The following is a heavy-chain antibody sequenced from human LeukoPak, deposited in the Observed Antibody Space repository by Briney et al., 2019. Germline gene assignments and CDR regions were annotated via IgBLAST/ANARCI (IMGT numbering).Heavy chain of an antibody. Sequence: GESLRISFKGSGYSFTSYWITWVRQMPGKGLEWLGRIDPSDSYTDYSPSFQGHVTISADKSISTAYLQWSSLKASDTAMYYCAIDPYYYDGSGSLDYWGQGTLVTVSS. CDR2: IDPSDSYT. J-gene: IGHJ4*02. CDR1: GYSFTSYW. CDR3: AIDPYYYDGSGSLDY. V-gene: IGHV5-10-1*01. D-gene: IGHD3-22*01.